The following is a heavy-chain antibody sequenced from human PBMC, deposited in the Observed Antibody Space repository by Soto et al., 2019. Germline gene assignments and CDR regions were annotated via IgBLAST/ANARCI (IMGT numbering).Heavy chain of an antibody. J-gene: IGHJ4*02. CDR2: IYYSEST. CDR3: ARSNPNYCSSISCQYSSSWRALDY. D-gene: IGHD2-2*01. V-gene: IGHV4-59*01. Sequence: SETLSLTCTVSGGSISSYYWSWIRQPPGKGLEWIGYIYYSESTNYNPSLKSRVTISVDTSKNQFSLKLSSVTAADTAVYYCARSNPNYCSSISCQYSSSWRALDYWGQGTLVTVSS. CDR1: GGSISSYY.